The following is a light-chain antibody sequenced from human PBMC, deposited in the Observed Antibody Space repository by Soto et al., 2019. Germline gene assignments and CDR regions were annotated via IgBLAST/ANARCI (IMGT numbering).Light chain of an antibody. J-gene: IGKJ5*01. V-gene: IGKV1-33*01. CDR1: QDIRNS. CDR3: QQYEYLVT. CDR2: DAS. Sequence: DIQMTQSPSSLSASVGDRVTITCQSIQDIRNSLNWYQQKPGTAPKLLIYDASNVETGVPSRFSGSGSGTHSSFSISSLQPEVFATYYCQQYEYLVTFGRGTRLEIK.